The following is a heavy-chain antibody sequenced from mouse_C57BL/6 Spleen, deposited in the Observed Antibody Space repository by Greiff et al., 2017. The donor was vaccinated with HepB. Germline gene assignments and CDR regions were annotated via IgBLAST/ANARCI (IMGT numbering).Heavy chain of an antibody. CDR2: IWRGGST. CDR3: AKNPSYYGSSYGYFDV. Sequence: VKLMESGPGLVQPSQSLSITCTVSGFSLTSYGVHWVRQSPGKGLEWLGVIWRGGSTDYNAAFMSRLSITKDNSKSQVFFKMNSLQADDTAIYYCAKNPSYYGSSYGYFDVWGTGTTVTVSS. J-gene: IGHJ1*03. CDR1: GFSLTSYG. D-gene: IGHD1-1*01. V-gene: IGHV2-5*01.